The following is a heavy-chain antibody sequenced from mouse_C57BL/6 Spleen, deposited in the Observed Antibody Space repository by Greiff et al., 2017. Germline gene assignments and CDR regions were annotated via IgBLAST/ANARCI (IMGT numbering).Heavy chain of an antibody. D-gene: IGHD1-1*01. J-gene: IGHJ1*03. CDR2: ISNKANGHST. CDR1: GFTFTDYY. CDR3: ARSPITAVVHRYFDV. V-gene: IGHV7-3*01. Sequence: DVMLVESGGGLVQPGGSLSLSCAASGFTFTDYYMSWVRQPPGKALEWFGFISNKANGHSTEYSASVKGRFTISRDNSQSILYLQMNALRAEDSATYYCARSPITAVVHRYFDVWGTGTTVTVSS.